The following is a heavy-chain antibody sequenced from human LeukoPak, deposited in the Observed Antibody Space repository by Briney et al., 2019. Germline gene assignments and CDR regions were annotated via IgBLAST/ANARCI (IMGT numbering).Heavy chain of an antibody. V-gene: IGHV1-69*05. CDR3: ARVPQYYYDSSGNDLDAFDI. D-gene: IGHD3-22*01. J-gene: IGHJ3*02. Sequence: ASVKVSCKASGGTFSSYAISWVRQAPGQGLEWMGGIIPIFGTANYAQKFQGRVTITTDESTSTAYMELSSLRSEDTAVYYCARVPQYYYDSSGNDLDAFDIWGQGTMVTVSS. CDR2: IIPIFGTA. CDR1: GGTFSSYA.